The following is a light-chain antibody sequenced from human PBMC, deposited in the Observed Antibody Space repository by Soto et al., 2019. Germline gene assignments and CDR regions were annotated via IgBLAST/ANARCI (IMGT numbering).Light chain of an antibody. CDR3: QQSYSTLLT. J-gene: IGKJ4*01. CDR1: QSISRY. CDR2: DGS. V-gene: IGKV1-39*01. Sequence: DIQMTQPPSSLSASVGDRVTITCRASQSISRYLNWYQQKPGKAPKLLIYDGSSLQSGVPSRFSGSGSGTDFTLTISSLQPEDFATYYCQQSYSTLLTFGGGTKVDIK.